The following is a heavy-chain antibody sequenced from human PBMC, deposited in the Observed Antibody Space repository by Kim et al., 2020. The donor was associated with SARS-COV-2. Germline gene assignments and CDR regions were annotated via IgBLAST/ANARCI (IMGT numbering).Heavy chain of an antibody. J-gene: IGHJ6*02. CDR2: IKQDGSEK. V-gene: IGHV3-7*03. D-gene: IGHD1-26*01. Sequence: GGSLRLSCAASGFTFSSYWMSWVRQAPGKGLEWVANIKQDGSEKYYVDSVKGRFTISRDNAKNSLYLQMNSLRAEDTAVYYCARVFQVGAPRSYYYYGMDVWGQGTTVTVSS. CDR1: GFTFSSYW. CDR3: ARVFQVGAPRSYYYYGMDV.